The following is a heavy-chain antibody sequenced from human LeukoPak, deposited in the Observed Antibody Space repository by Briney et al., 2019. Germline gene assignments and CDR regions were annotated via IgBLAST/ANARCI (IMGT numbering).Heavy chain of an antibody. Sequence: GGSLRLSCAASGFTFSSYSMNWVRQAPGEGLEWVSSISSSSSYIYYADSVKGRFTISRDNAKNSLYLQMNSLRAEDTAVYYCAREFDYYGSGSYVDYWGQGTLVTVSS. D-gene: IGHD3-10*01. CDR3: AREFDYYGSGSYVDY. CDR1: GFTFSSYS. J-gene: IGHJ4*02. CDR2: ISSSSSYI. V-gene: IGHV3-21*01.